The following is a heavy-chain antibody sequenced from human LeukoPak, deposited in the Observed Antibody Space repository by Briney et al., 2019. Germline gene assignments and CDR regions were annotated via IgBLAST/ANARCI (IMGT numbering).Heavy chain of an antibody. CDR1: GYTFTSYY. Sequence: ASVKVSCKASGYTFTSYYMHWVRQAPGQGLGWMGIINPSGGSTSYAQKFQGRVTMTRDMSTSTVYMELSSLRSEDTAVYYCARVHGPIGIFGVVMNWFDPWGQGTLVTVSS. J-gene: IGHJ5*02. V-gene: IGHV1-46*01. CDR2: INPSGGST. CDR3: ARVHGPIGIFGVVMNWFDP. D-gene: IGHD3-3*02.